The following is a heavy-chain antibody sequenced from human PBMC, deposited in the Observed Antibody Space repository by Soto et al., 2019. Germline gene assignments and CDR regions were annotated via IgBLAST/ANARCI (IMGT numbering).Heavy chain of an antibody. J-gene: IGHJ4*02. CDR1: GGSISSYY. CDR2: IYHSGST. CDR3: ARVGYYDSSGYYYFDY. V-gene: IGHV4-59*01. D-gene: IGHD3-22*01. Sequence: SETLSLTCTVSGGSISSYYLSWIRQPPGKGLEWIGYIYHSGSTNYNPSLKSRVTISVDTSKNQFSLKLTSVTAADTAVYYCARVGYYDSSGYYYFDYWGQGTLVTVSS.